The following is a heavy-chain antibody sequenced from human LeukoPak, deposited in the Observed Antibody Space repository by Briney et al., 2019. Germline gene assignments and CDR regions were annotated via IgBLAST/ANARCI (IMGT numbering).Heavy chain of an antibody. J-gene: IGHJ4*02. Sequence: GGSLRLSCAASGFTFSSYSMNWVRQAPGKGLVWVSSISSSSSYIYYADSVKGRFTISRDNAKNSLYLQRNSLRAEDTAVYYCARGKWGYYYDSSGYYYGFDYWGQGTLVTVSS. V-gene: IGHV3-21*01. CDR1: GFTFSSYS. CDR2: ISSSSSYI. CDR3: ARGKWGYYYDSSGYYYGFDY. D-gene: IGHD3-22*01.